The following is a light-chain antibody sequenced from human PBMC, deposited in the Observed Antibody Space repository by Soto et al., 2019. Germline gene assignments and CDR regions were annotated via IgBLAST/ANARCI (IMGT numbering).Light chain of an antibody. Sequence: EVVMTQSPATLSVSPGERATLSCTASQTVTTNLAWYQQKPGQPPRLVIYGASTRATGIPARLSGSGSGTEFTLTISSLQSEDFAVYYCQQYNEWPLTFGGGTKVEI. CDR3: QQYNEWPLT. V-gene: IGKV3-15*01. CDR1: QTVTTN. CDR2: GAS. J-gene: IGKJ4*01.